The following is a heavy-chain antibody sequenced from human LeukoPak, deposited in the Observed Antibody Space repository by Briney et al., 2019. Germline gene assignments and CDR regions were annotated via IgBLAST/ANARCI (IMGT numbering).Heavy chain of an antibody. J-gene: IGHJ6*04. CDR1: GFTFSSYA. Sequence: QAGGSLRLSCAASGFTFSSYAMHWVRQAPGKGLEWVAVISYDGSNKYYADSVKGRFTISRDNSKNTLYLQMNSLRAEDTAVYYCARESPLLWFGESNYGMDVWGKGTTVTVSS. CDR2: ISYDGSNK. CDR3: ARESPLLWFGESNYGMDV. D-gene: IGHD3-10*01. V-gene: IGHV3-30*04.